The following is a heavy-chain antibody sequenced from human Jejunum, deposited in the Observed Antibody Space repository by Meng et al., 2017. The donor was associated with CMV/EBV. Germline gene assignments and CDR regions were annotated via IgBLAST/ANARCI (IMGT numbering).Heavy chain of an antibody. CDR1: GCIFSDYY. CDR2: ISGPAKAI. V-gene: IGHV3-11*04. D-gene: IGHD1-26*01. J-gene: IGHJ4*02. CDR3: ARLQWAAFDF. Sequence: CAASGCIFSDYYMSWVRQAPGKGLEWVSYISGPAKAIYYADSVRGRFTISRDNAKNSLTLQMSGLRAEDTAVYYCARLQWAAFDFLGQGTLVTVSS.